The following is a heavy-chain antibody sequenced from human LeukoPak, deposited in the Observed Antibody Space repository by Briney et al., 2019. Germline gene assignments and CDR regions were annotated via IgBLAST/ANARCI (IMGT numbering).Heavy chain of an antibody. J-gene: IGHJ5*02. D-gene: IGHD1-26*01. CDR1: GFTFSSYA. CDR3: AKVPSGCYKFNWFDP. CDR2: ISGSGGST. V-gene: IGHV3-23*01. Sequence: PGGSLRLSCAASGFTFSSYAMSWVRQAPGKGLEWVSAISGSGGSTYYADSVKGRFTISRDNSKNTLYLQMNRLRAEDTAVYYCAKVPSGCYKFNWFDPWGQGTLVTVSS.